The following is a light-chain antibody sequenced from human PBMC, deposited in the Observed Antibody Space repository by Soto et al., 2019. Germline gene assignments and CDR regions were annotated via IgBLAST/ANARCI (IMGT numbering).Light chain of an antibody. J-gene: IGLJ1*01. CDR2: EVS. Sequence: QSVLTQPASVSGSPGQSTTISCTGTSSDVGGYNYVSWYQQHPGKAPKLMIYEVSNRPSGVSNRFSGSKSGNTASLTISGLQAEDEADYYCSSYTSSSTPLYVFGTGTKVTVL. V-gene: IGLV2-14*01. CDR1: SSDVGGYNY. CDR3: SSYTSSSTPLYV.